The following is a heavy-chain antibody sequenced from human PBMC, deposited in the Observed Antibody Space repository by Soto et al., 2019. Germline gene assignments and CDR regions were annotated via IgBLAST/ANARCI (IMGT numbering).Heavy chain of an antibody. CDR1: GYTFTSYY. CDR2: INPSGGGT. CDR3: ARGGSLYWYFDL. D-gene: IGHD1-26*01. V-gene: IGHV1-46*01. J-gene: IGHJ2*01. Sequence: PSVKVSCKASGYTFTSYYMHWVRQAPGQGLEWMGMINPSGGGTTYAQKFQGRVTMTRDTSTSTAYMELSSLRSEDTAVYYCARGGSLYWYFDLWGRGPLVTVSS.